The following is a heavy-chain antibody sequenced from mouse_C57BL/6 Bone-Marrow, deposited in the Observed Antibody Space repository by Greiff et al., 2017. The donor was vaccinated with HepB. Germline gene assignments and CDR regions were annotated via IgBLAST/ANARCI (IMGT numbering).Heavy chain of an antibody. CDR1: GYTFTDYY. CDR3: AKNYYYFDY. D-gene: IGHD1-1*02. J-gene: IGHJ2*01. Sequence: QVQLQQSGAELVRPGASVKLSCKASGYTFTDYYINWVKQRPGQGLEWIARIYPGSGNTYYNEKFKGKATLTAEKSSSTAYMQLSSLTSEDSAVYFCAKNYYYFDYWGQGTTLTVSS. V-gene: IGHV1-76*01. CDR2: IYPGSGNT.